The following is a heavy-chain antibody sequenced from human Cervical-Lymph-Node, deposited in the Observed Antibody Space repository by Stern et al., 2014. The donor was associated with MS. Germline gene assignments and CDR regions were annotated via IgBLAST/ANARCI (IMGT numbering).Heavy chain of an antibody. Sequence: QVQLVESGPGRVQPSETLSLTCTVSGASMKNFYWNWIRQPPEKGLELIGHMYNIGTTYYDPSLKSRVTMSMDASKQQFSLRLTSVTAVDTAVYFCARGRHTAMVTSGRYFDLWGQGTLVTVSS. V-gene: IGHV4-4*07. D-gene: IGHD5-18*01. CDR3: ARGRHTAMVTSGRYFDL. J-gene: IGHJ4*02. CDR1: GASMKNFY. CDR2: MYNIGTT.